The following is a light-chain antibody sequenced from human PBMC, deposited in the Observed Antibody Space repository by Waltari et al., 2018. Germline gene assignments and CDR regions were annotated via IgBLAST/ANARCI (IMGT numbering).Light chain of an antibody. CDR2: WAS. J-gene: IGKJ1*01. CDR3: EQYYTDPWT. CDR1: QSVLYSSNNKNY. V-gene: IGKV4-1*01. Sequence: DIVMTQSPDSLAVSLGERATIHCKSSQSVLYSSNNKNYLAWYQQKPGQPPKLLIYWASTRESGVPDRFSGSGSGTDFTLTISSLQAEDVAVYYCEQYYTDPWTFGQGTKVEIK.